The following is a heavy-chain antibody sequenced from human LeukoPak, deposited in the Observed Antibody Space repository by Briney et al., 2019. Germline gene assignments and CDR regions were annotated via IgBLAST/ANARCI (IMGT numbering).Heavy chain of an antibody. D-gene: IGHD4-23*01. V-gene: IGHV3-23*01. Sequence: GGSLRLSCAASGFTFSSYAMSWVRQAPGKGLEWVSAISGSGGSTYYADSVKGRFTISRDNSKSTLYLQMNSLRAEDTAVYYCASAWTTVVTPDYWGQGTLVTVSS. CDR3: ASAWTTVVTPDY. J-gene: IGHJ4*02. CDR2: ISGSGGST. CDR1: GFTFSSYA.